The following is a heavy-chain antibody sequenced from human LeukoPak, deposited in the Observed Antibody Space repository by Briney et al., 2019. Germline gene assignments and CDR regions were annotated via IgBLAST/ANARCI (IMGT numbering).Heavy chain of an antibody. J-gene: IGHJ4*02. Sequence: ASVKVSCKASGYTFTSYGISWVRQAPGQGLEWMGIINPSGGSTSYAQKFQGRVTMTRDTSTSTVYMELSSLRSEDTAVYYCARGPYYYDSSGYYSHFDYWGQGTLVTVSS. V-gene: IGHV1-46*01. D-gene: IGHD3-22*01. CDR3: ARGPYYYDSSGYYSHFDY. CDR2: INPSGGST. CDR1: GYTFTSYG.